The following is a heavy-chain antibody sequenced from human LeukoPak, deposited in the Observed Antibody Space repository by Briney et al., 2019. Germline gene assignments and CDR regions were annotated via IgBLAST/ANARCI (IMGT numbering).Heavy chain of an antibody. CDR1: GGSISSHY. CDR2: IYYSGST. V-gene: IGHV4-59*11. J-gene: IGHJ4*02. Sequence: SETLSLTCTVSGGSISSHYWSWIRQPPGKGLEWIGYIYYSGSTNYNPSLKSRVTISVDTSKNQFSLKLSSVTAADTAVYYCARVPYYDFWSGHCFDYWGQGTLVTVSS. CDR3: ARVPYYDFWSGHCFDY. D-gene: IGHD3-3*01.